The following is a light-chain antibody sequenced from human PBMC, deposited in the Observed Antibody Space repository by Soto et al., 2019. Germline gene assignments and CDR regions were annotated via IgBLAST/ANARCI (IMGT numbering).Light chain of an antibody. V-gene: IGKV3-20*01. CDR2: GAS. J-gene: IGKJ1*01. Sequence: ETDLPQPPRPLSLSPGERATLSSRPSQNVSDYHLARYQQKPGHDPRPLIYGASNRATGIPDRFSGSGSGTDFTLTISNLEPQDLAVYYFQQYVCSGTFGHGTKVDI. CDR3: QQYVCSGT. CDR1: QNVSDYH.